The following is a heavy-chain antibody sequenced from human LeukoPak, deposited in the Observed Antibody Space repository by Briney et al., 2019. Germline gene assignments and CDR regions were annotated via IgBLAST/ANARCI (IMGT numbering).Heavy chain of an antibody. CDR2: ISSKAYGWTT. D-gene: IGHD4-11*01. CDR1: VFTFGDYA. V-gene: IGHV3-49*04. Sequence: GGSLRLSCTGPVFTFGDYAMTWVRQAPRKGLECVAFISSKAYGWTTEYAASVKGRFTISRDDSKNIAYLQMNSLKTEDTALYYCIRDRYSNNFPVPTIDYWGQGTLVTVSS. CDR3: IRDRYSNNFPVPTIDY. J-gene: IGHJ4*02.